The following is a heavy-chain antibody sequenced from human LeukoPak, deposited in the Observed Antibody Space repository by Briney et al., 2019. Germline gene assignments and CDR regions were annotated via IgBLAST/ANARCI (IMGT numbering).Heavy chain of an antibody. V-gene: IGHV3-23*01. D-gene: IGHD3-3*01. J-gene: IGHJ3*02. Sequence: SGSGGSTYYGASVKGRFTISRDNSKNTLYLQMNSLKAEDTAVYYCAKAFTIFGVVMEAFDIWGQGTMVTVSS. CDR2: SGSGGST. CDR3: AKAFTIFGVVMEAFDI.